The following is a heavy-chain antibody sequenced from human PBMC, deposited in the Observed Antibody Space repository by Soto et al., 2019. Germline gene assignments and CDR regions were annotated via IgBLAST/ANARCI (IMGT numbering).Heavy chain of an antibody. J-gene: IGHJ5*01. CDR1: GYTLTELS. Sequence: ASVKVSCKVSGYTLTELSMHWVRQAPGEGLEWMGGFDPGDGETIYAQKFQGRVTMTEDTSTDTAYMELSSLRSEDTAVYYCATEHRILTGYWFDYWGQGTLVTVSS. V-gene: IGHV1-24*01. D-gene: IGHD3-9*01. CDR2: FDPGDGET. CDR3: ATEHRILTGYWFDY.